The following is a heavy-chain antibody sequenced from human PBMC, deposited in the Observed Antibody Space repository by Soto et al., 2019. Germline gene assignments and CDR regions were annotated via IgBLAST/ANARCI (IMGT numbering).Heavy chain of an antibody. V-gene: IGHV3-30*18. CDR1: GFTFSSYG. CDR2: ISYDGSNK. J-gene: IGHJ6*02. D-gene: IGHD4-17*01. CDR3: AKNYGDYYYYYGMDV. Sequence: GGSLRLSCAASGFTFSSYGMHWVRQAPGKGLEWVAVISYDGSNKYYADSVKGRFTISRDNSKNTLYLQMNSLRAEDTAVYYCAKNYGDYYYYYGMDVWGQGTTVTVSS.